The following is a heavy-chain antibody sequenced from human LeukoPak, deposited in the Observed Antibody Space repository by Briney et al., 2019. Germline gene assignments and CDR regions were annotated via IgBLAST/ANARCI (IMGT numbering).Heavy chain of an antibody. J-gene: IGHJ3*02. CDR3: ANFVGATPDAFDI. CDR1: ALTFSSYA. CDR2: ISGSGGST. D-gene: IGHD1-26*01. V-gene: IGHV3-23*01. Sequence: GGSLRLSCAASALTFSSYAMSWVRQAPGKGLEWVSAISGSGGSTYYADSVKGRFTISRDNSKNTLYLQMNSLRAEDTAVYYCANFVGATPDAFDIWGQGTMVTVSS.